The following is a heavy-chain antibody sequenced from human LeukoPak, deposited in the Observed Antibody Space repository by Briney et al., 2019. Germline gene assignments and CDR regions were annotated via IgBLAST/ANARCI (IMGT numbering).Heavy chain of an antibody. CDR1: GYTFTSYY. CDR2: INPSDGIT. V-gene: IGHV1-46*01. Sequence: GASVKVSCKASGYTFTSYYMHWVRQAPGQGLEWMGKINPSDGITNYAQKFQGRVTMTRDTSTSAVYMELSSLRSEDTAVYYCARGELLPDYWGQGTLVTVSS. CDR3: ARGELLPDY. J-gene: IGHJ4*02. D-gene: IGHD1-26*01.